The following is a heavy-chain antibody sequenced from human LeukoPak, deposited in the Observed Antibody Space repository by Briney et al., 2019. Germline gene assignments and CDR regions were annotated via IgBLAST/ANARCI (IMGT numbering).Heavy chain of an antibody. Sequence: PGGSLRLSCSASGFTFSSCSMKWVRQAPGKGLEWVSSISTSSSYIYYADSVKGRFTISRDNAKNSLYLQMNSLRAAEKAVYYCARDSIAGTGGIYYFDFWGQGPLVTVSS. D-gene: IGHD6-13*01. J-gene: IGHJ4*02. CDR1: GFTFSSCS. CDR3: ARDSIAGTGGIYYFDF. CDR2: ISTSSSYI. V-gene: IGHV3-21*04.